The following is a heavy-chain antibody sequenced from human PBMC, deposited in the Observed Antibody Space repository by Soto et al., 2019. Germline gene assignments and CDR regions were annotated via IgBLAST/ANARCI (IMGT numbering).Heavy chain of an antibody. D-gene: IGHD2-8*01. V-gene: IGHV1-46*01. J-gene: IGHJ4*02. Sequence: RASVKVSCKASGYTFTSYYMHWVRQAPGQGLEWMGIINPSGGSTSYAQKFQGRVTMTRDTSTSTVYMELSSLRSEDTAVYYCARGLVEALMVYAQRPWSAFDYWGQGTLVTVSS. CDR2: INPSGGST. CDR1: GYTFTSYY. CDR3: ARGLVEALMVYAQRPWSAFDY.